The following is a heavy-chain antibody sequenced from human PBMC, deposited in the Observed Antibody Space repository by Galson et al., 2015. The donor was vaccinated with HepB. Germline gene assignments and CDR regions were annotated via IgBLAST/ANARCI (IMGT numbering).Heavy chain of an antibody. CDR2: ISYDGSNK. CDR1: GFTFSSYA. J-gene: IGHJ4*02. V-gene: IGHV3-30-3*01. Sequence: SLRLSCAASGFTFSSYAMHWVRQAPGKGLEWVAVISYDGSNKYYADSVKGRFTISRDNSKNTLYLQMNSLRAEDTAVYYCARGPGGLDYWGQGTLVTVSS. D-gene: IGHD3-10*01. CDR3: ARGPGGLDY.